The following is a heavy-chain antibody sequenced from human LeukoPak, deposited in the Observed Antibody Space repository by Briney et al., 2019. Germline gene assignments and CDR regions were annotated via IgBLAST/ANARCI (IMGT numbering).Heavy chain of an antibody. CDR2: VYYTGST. J-gene: IGHJ4*02. V-gene: IGHV4-59*01. Sequence: SQTLSLTCTVSDDALSNYIWSWIRQPPGKGLEWIGYVYYTGSTKYNPSLQSRITVSLDTSKNQFSLKLNSVTAADTAVYYCARSLGQQFDSWGQGTLVTVSS. CDR3: ARSLGQQFDS. D-gene: IGHD1/OR15-1a*01. CDR1: DDALSNYI.